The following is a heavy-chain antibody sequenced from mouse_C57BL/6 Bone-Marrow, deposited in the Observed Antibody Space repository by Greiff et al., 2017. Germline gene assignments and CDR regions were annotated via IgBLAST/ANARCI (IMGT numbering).Heavy chain of an antibody. CDR1: GYTFTSYW. V-gene: IGHV1-55*01. CDR2: IYPGSGST. J-gene: IGHJ2*01. Sequence: QVQLQQPGAELVKPGASVKMSCKASGYTFTSYWITWVKQSPGPGLEWIGDIYPGSGSTNYNEKFKSKATLTVDTSSSTAYMQLSSLTSEDSAVYYCARRYYGSRGFDYWGQGTTLTVSS. D-gene: IGHD1-1*01. CDR3: ARRYYGSRGFDY.